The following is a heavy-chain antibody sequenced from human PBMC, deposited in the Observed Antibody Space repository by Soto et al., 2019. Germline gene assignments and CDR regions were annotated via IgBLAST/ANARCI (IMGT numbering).Heavy chain of an antibody. D-gene: IGHD6-6*01. CDR2: IDHSGST. CDR3: ARGKTRGADRLKKVYYYYGLDV. CDR1: GGSFSGYY. Sequence: PSETLSLTCGVYGGSFSGYYWQWIRQPPGKGLEWIGEIDHSGSTNYNVSLKSRVSISRDSSKNQVSLRLTSATAADTPVYYCARGKTRGADRLKKVYYYYGLDVWGQGTTVT. V-gene: IGHV4-34*01. J-gene: IGHJ6*02.